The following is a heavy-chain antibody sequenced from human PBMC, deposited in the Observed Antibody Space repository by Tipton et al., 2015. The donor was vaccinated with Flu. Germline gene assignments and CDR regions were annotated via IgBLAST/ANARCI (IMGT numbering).Heavy chain of an antibody. CDR3: ARGSGSGTDVTFYF. V-gene: IGHV4-4*07. CDR2: MYVSGST. Sequence: TLSLTCTVSGGSMSSFYWTWIRQPAGKGLEWIGRMYVSGSTKYNPSLKSRVTMSVDTSKNQFSLKLSSVTDAATAVYYCARGSGSGTDVTFYFWGQGTLVTVSS. CDR1: GGSMSSFY. D-gene: IGHD3-10*01. J-gene: IGHJ4*02.